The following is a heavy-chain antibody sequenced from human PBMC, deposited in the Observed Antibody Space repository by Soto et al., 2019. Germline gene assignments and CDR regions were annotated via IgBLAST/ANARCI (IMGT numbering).Heavy chain of an antibody. Sequence: XETLSLSCAVYGGSFSGYFWGWIRQPPGKGLEWIGEINHSGSTNYNPSLKSRVTISADTSKNQFSLKLSSVTTADTAVYYCARGLAKNYDSIGDWGQGTQVTVSS. J-gene: IGHJ4*02. D-gene: IGHD3-22*01. V-gene: IGHV4-34*01. CDR1: GGSFSGYF. CDR2: INHSGST. CDR3: ARGLAKNYDSIGD.